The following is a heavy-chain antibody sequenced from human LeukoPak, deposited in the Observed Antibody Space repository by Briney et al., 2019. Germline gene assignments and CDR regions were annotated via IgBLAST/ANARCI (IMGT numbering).Heavy chain of an antibody. CDR2: ISYDGRNK. Sequence: YPGGSLRLSCVASGFTFSSYGMSWVRQAPGKGLEWVAVISYDGRNKNYADSVKGRFTISRDNSKNTLYLQMNSLRAEDTAVYYCAKLKGRHLVVVTTTGRYFDYWGQGTLVTVSS. V-gene: IGHV3-30*18. D-gene: IGHD2-21*02. J-gene: IGHJ4*02. CDR3: AKLKGRHLVVVTTTGRYFDY. CDR1: GFTFSSYG.